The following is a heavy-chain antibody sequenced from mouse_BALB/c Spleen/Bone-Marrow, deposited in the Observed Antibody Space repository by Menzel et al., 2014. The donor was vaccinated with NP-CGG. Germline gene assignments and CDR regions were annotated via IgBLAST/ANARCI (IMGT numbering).Heavy chain of an antibody. D-gene: IGHD2-3*01. V-gene: IGHV5-6-5*01. CDR1: GFTFSNYV. CDR3: ARGRGGYYEFAY. Sequence: EVKLVESGGGLVKPGGSLKLSCAASGFTFSNYVMSWVRQTPEKRLEWVASITSGGSTYYPDSVKGRFTISRDNARIILSLQMSSLRSEDTAMYYCARGRGGYYEFAYWGQGTLVTVSA. CDR2: ITSGGST. J-gene: IGHJ3*01.